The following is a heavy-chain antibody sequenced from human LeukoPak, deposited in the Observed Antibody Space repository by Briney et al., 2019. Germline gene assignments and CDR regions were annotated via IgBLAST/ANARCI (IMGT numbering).Heavy chain of an antibody. J-gene: IGHJ5*02. CDR2: MKEDGGEI. CDR3: ARDRGYSTFDN. Sequence: PGGSLRLSCAASGFPFSNYWMSWVRQAPGKGLEWVANMKEDGGEINYVASVKGRFTISRDNARNSLYLHMNSLRVEDTAVYYCARDRGYSTFDNWGQGTLVTVSS. D-gene: IGHD4-23*01. CDR1: GFPFSNYW. V-gene: IGHV3-7*01.